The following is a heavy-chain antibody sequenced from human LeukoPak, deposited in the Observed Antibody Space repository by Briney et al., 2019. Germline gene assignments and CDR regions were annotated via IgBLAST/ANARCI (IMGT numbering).Heavy chain of an antibody. CDR2: FDPEDGET. J-gene: IGHJ5*02. CDR3: ATLPYGYCSGGSCLNNWFDP. V-gene: IGHV1-24*01. CDR1: GYTLTELS. Sequence: ASVKVSCKVSGYTLTELSMHWVRQAPGKGLEWMGGFDPEDGETIYAQKFQGRVTMTEDTSTDTAYMELSSLRSEDTAVYYCATLPYGYCSGGSCLNNWFDPWGQGTLVTVSS. D-gene: IGHD2-15*01.